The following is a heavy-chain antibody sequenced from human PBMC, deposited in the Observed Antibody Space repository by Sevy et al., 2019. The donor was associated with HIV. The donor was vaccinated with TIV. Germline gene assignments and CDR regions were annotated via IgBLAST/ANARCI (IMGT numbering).Heavy chain of an antibody. CDR3: ARGSGYSRLYYFDY. CDR2: IKQDGREK. D-gene: IGHD3-22*01. J-gene: IGHJ4*02. Sequence: GGSLRLSCAASGFTFSNYWMSWVRQAPGEGPEWVASIKQDGREKHYVDSVKGRFTVSRDNANNSLYLQVNSLRAEDTAVYYCARGSGYSRLYYFDYWGQGTLVTVSS. V-gene: IGHV3-7*01. CDR1: GFTFSNYW.